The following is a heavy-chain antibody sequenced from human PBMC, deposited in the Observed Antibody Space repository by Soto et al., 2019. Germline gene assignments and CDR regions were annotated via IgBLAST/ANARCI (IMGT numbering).Heavy chain of an antibody. Sequence: QVQVVQSGAEVKKPGSSVKVSCKASGGTFSSYTISWVRQAPGQGLEWMGRIIPILGIANYAQKFQGRVTITADKSTSTAYMELSSLKSEDTAVYYCAREGRSSNWFDPWGQGTLVTVSS. D-gene: IGHD1-26*01. V-gene: IGHV1-69*08. CDR1: GGTFSSYT. CDR3: AREGRSSNWFDP. J-gene: IGHJ5*02. CDR2: IIPILGIA.